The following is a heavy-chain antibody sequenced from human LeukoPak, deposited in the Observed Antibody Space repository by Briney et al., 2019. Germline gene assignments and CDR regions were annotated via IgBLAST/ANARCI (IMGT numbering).Heavy chain of an antibody. CDR2: ISSSGSTM. CDR3: ASSSWYALDY. V-gene: IGHV3-48*03. Sequence: PGGSLRLSCAASGFTFSSYEMNWVRQAPGKGLEWISYISSSGSTMYYADPVKGRFTISRDNAKNSLYLQMNRLRAEDTAIYYCASSSWYALDYWGQGTLVTVSS. D-gene: IGHD6-13*01. J-gene: IGHJ4*02. CDR1: GFTFSSYE.